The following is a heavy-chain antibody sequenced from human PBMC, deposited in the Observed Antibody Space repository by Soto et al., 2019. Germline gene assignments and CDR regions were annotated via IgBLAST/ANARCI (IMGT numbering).Heavy chain of an antibody. D-gene: IGHD2-15*01. Sequence: ASVKVSCKASGYTFTSYYMHWVRQAPGQGLEWMGIINPSGGSTSYAQKFQGRVTMTRDTSTSTVYMELSGLRSEDTAVYYCAKSMGGTANGMDVWGQGTTVTVSS. J-gene: IGHJ6*02. CDR3: AKSMGGTANGMDV. CDR2: INPSGGST. V-gene: IGHV1-46*01. CDR1: GYTFTSYY.